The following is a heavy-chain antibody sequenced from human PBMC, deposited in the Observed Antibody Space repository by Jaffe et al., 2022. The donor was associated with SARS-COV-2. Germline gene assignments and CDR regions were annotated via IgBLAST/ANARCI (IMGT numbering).Heavy chain of an antibody. CDR3: ARDYLYSPFDC. D-gene: IGHD5-18*01. V-gene: IGHV3-53*01. CDR2: IHSGGST. J-gene: IGHJ4*02. CDR1: GFTVSGNY. Sequence: DVQLVESGGGLIQPGGSLRLSCAASGFTVSGNYMSWVRQAPGKGLEWVSLIHSGGSTYYADSVKGRFTVSRDNSKNTLYLQMNSLRAEDTAVYYCARDYLYSPFDCWGQGTLVTVSS.